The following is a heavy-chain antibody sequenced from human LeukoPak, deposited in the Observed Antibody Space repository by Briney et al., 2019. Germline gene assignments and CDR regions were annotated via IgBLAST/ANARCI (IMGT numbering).Heavy chain of an antibody. CDR1: GFTFSNYD. CDR2: VSCNGAET. J-gene: IGHJ4*02. D-gene: IGHD5-24*01. V-gene: IGHV3-23*01. Sequence: GGSLRLSCAASGFTFSNYDMNWVRQAPGKGLEWVSGVSCNGAETYYVDSVKGRFIISRDTSKNTLYLQMHSLRAEDTAVYYCAKRVRDGYNSPIGYWGQGTLVTVSS. CDR3: AKRVRDGYNSPIGY.